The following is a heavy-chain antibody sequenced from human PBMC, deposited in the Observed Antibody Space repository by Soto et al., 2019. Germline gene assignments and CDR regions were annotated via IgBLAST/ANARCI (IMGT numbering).Heavy chain of an antibody. CDR2: INHSGST. CDR1: GGSFSGYY. CDR3: AGRDYYYDSSGYYNWFDP. D-gene: IGHD3-22*01. V-gene: IGHV4-34*01. Sequence: SETLSLTCAVYGGSFSGYYWSWIRQPPGKGLEWIGEINHSGSTNYNPSLKSRVTISVDTSKNQFSLKLSSVTAADTAVYYCAGRDYYYDSSGYYNWFDPWGQGTLVTVSS. J-gene: IGHJ5*02.